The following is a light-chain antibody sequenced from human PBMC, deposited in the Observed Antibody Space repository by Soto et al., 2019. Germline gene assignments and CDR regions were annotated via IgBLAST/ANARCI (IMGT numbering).Light chain of an antibody. J-gene: IGLJ1*01. CDR1: SSDVGGYNY. CDR3: SSFTSRNNDYG. CDR2: EVS. V-gene: IGLV2-14*01. Sequence: QSALTQPASVSGSPGQSITISCTGTSSDVGGYNYVSWYQQHPGKAPKLMIYEVSNRPSGVSNRFSGSKSGNTASLTISGLQAEEEAGFFCSSFTSRNNDYGFGTGTKLTVL.